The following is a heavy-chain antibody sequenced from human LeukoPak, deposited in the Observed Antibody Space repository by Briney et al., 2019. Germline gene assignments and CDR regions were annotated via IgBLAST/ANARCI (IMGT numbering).Heavy chain of an antibody. CDR1: GFPFSSYW. CDR3: AKAHYSEYYFDY. CDR2: IKQDGSKK. V-gene: IGHV3-7*03. Sequence: GGSLRLSCVASGFPFSSYWMTWVRQAPGKGLEWVANIKQDGSKKSYVDSVKGRFTISRDNSKNTLYLQMNSLRAEDTAVYYCAKAHYSEYYFDYWGQGTLVTVSS. D-gene: IGHD4-11*01. J-gene: IGHJ4*02.